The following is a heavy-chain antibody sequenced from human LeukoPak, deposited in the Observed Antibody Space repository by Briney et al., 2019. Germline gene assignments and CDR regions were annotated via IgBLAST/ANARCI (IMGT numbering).Heavy chain of an antibody. D-gene: IGHD2-15*01. Sequence: WGSLRLSCAASGFTFSKDDFHWVRQAPGKGLEWVAAIGVTGDTYYAPSVKGRFTISRDAAANSLSLQMRSLAAGDTALYYCTKEFCGSRAACAGGFYYDFWGRGDLVTVSS. CDR3: TKEFCGSRAACAGGFYYDF. V-gene: IGHV3-13*01. CDR1: GFTFSKDD. J-gene: IGHJ2*01. CDR2: IGVTGDT.